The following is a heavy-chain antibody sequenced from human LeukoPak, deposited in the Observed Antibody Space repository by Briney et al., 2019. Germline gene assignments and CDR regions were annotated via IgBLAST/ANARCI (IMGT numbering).Heavy chain of an antibody. Sequence: PGGSLRLSCAASGVTFSSYAMSWVRQAPGKGLEWVSAISGSGGSTYYADSVKGRFTISRDNSKNTLYLQMNSLRAEDTAVYYCAKDSTERYSGWYPVFDYWGQGSLVTVSS. D-gene: IGHD6-19*01. V-gene: IGHV3-23*01. CDR3: AKDSTERYSGWYPVFDY. CDR1: GVTFSSYA. CDR2: ISGSGGST. J-gene: IGHJ4*02.